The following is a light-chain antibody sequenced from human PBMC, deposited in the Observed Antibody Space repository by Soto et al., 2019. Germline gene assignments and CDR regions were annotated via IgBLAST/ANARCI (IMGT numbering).Light chain of an antibody. CDR1: QGISSY. V-gene: IGKV1-9*01. J-gene: IGKJ4*01. Sequence: IQLTQSPSSLSASVGDRVTITCRASQGISSYLAWYQQKPGKAPKLLIYAASTLQSGVPSRFSGSGSETDFTLTISSLQPEDFATYYCQQLNSYSRALTFGGGTKVEIK. CDR3: QQLNSYSRALT. CDR2: AAS.